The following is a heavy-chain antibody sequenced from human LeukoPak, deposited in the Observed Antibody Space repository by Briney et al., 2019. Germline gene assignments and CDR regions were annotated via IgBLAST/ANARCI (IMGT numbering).Heavy chain of an antibody. CDR3: ASTGSSGWFDP. CDR2: IYTSGST. V-gene: IGHV4-38-2*02. D-gene: IGHD6-19*01. Sequence: SETLSLTCTVSGYSISSGYYWGWIRQPPGKGLEWIGRIYTSGSTNYNPSLKSRVTISVDTSKNQFSLKLSSVTAADTAVYYCASTGSSGWFDPWGQGTLVTVSS. J-gene: IGHJ5*02. CDR1: GYSISSGYY.